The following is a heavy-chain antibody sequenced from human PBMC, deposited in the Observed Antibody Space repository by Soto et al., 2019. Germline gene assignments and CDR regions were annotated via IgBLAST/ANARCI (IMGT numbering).Heavy chain of an antibody. CDR2: IVVGSGNT. Sequence: SVKVSCKASGFTFTSSAVQWVRQARGQRLEWIGWIVVGSGNTNYAQKFQERVTITRDMSTSTAYMELSSLRSEDTAVYYCARGRASGPDGGYYYYGMDVWGQGTTVTVSS. D-gene: IGHD6-25*01. CDR3: ARGRASGPDGGYYYYGMDV. CDR1: GFTFTSSA. J-gene: IGHJ6*02. V-gene: IGHV1-58*01.